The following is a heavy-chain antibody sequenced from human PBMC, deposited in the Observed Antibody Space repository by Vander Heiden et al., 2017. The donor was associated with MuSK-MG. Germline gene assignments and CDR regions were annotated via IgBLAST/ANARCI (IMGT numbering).Heavy chain of an antibody. CDR3: ARGHYGLDV. CDR1: GFISSDYW. CDR2: VNQDETEK. J-gene: IGHJ6*04. Sequence: EVQLVGSGGDLVQPGESLRLSCAASGFISSDYWMTWVRQAPGKGLEWVAHVNQDETEKDYVDSVKGRFTVSRDNARNSLYLQVNSLRVEDTAVYYCARGHYGLDVWGKGTTVTVSS. V-gene: IGHV3-7*03.